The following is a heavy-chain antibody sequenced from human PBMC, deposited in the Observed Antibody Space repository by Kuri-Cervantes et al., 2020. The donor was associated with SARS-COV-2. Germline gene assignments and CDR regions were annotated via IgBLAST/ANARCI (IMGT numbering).Heavy chain of an antibody. CDR2: IRSKANSYAT. J-gene: IGHJ6*02. V-gene: IGHV3-73*01. CDR3: ARGVAELRYYGMDV. D-gene: IGHD1-7*01. Sequence: GGSLRLSCAASGFTFSGSAMHWVRQASGKGLEWVGRIRSKANSYATAYAASVKGRFTISRDDSKNTAYLQMDSLRAEYTAVYYCARGVAELRYYGMDVWGQGTTVTVSS. CDR1: GFTFSGSA.